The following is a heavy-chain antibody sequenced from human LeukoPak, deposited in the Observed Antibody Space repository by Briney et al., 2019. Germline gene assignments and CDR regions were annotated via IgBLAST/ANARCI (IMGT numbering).Heavy chain of an antibody. J-gene: IGHJ4*02. Sequence: PGGSLRLSCAASGFAFSSCGMHWVRQAPGKGLEWVAFISFDGSNKYSADSVKGRFTISRDNFKNTLFLQMSTLRAEDTAIYYCVKSVSTGLGVIDFWGQGTLVTVSS. D-gene: IGHD3-9*01. CDR2: ISFDGSNK. CDR1: GFAFSSCG. CDR3: VKSVSTGLGVIDF. V-gene: IGHV3-30*18.